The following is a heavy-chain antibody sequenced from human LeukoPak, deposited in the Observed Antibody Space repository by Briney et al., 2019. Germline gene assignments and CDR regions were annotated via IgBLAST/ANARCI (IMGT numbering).Heavy chain of an antibody. CDR2: ISSSSSYI. CDR3: ARGTTTVTRGFDY. D-gene: IGHD4-17*01. J-gene: IGHJ4*02. CDR1: GFTFSSYW. Sequence: PGGSLRLSCAASGFTFSSYWMHWVRQAPGKGLEWVSSISSSSSYIYYADSVKGRFTISRDNAKNSLYLQMNSLRAEDTAVYYCARGTTTVTRGFDYWGQGTLVTVSS. V-gene: IGHV3-21*01.